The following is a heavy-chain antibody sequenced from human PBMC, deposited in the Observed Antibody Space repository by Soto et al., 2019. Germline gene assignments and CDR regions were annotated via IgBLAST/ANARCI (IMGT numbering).Heavy chain of an antibody. CDR3: ARDGRDIVVIPAAPDY. V-gene: IGHV3-23*01. J-gene: IGHJ4*02. Sequence: GGSLRLSCSASGFTFSRFAMSWVRQAPGKGLEWVSSISAGGGSTYYANSVKGRFTISRDNSKNTLSLQMNSLRAEDTAVYYCARDGRDIVVIPAAPDYWGQGTLVTVSS. D-gene: IGHD2-2*01. CDR2: ISAGGGST. CDR1: GFTFSRFA.